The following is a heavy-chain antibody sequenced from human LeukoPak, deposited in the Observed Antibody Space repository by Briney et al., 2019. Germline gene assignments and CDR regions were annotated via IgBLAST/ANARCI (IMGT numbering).Heavy chain of an antibody. J-gene: IGHJ4*02. CDR3: AKDLGCSGGSCYSGSFDY. V-gene: IGHV3-30*18. Sequence: PGRSLRLSCAASGFTFSSYGMHWVRQAPGKGLEWVAVISYDGSNKYYADSVKGRFTISRDNSKNTLYLQMNSLRVEDTAVYYCAKDLGCSGGSCYSGSFDYWGQGTLVTVSS. D-gene: IGHD2-15*01. CDR2: ISYDGSNK. CDR1: GFTFSSYG.